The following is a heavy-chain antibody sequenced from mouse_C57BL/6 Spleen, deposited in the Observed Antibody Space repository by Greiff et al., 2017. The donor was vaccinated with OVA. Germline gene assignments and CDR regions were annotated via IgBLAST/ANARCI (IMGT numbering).Heavy chain of an antibody. Sequence: VKLMESGAELARPGASVKLSCKASGYTFTSYGISWVKQRTGQGLEWIGEIYPRSGNTYYNEKFKGKATLTADKSSSTAYMELRSLTSEDSAVYFCARYTTVVGQDYWGQGTTLTVSS. D-gene: IGHD1-1*01. CDR3: ARYTTVVGQDY. CDR1: GYTFTSYG. CDR2: IYPRSGNT. V-gene: IGHV1-81*01. J-gene: IGHJ2*01.